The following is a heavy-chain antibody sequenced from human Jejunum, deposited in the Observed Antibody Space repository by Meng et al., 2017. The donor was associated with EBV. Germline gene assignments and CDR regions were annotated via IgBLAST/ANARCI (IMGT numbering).Heavy chain of an antibody. CDR2: IFYDGSST. V-gene: IGHV3-30-3*01. Sequence: QVKLVESGGGVVQPGRSLRLSCAASGFSFSSYTMYWVRQAPGKGPEWVALIFYDGSSTSYGDSVKGRFTISRDNSKNTVSLQMNGLRAEDTAMYYCVRGPDVWGQGTMVTVSS. CDR1: GFSFSSYT. CDR3: VRGPDV. J-gene: IGHJ3*01.